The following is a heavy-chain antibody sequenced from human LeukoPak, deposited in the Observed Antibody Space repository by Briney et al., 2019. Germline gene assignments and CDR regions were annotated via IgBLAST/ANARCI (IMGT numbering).Heavy chain of an antibody. CDR3: AKAMGSSGYRVRNDAFDI. V-gene: IGHV3-30*04. CDR2: ISYDGSNK. CDR1: GFTFSNYA. D-gene: IGHD3-22*01. J-gene: IGHJ3*02. Sequence: GGSLRLSCAASGFTFSNYAMHWVRQAPGKGLEWVAVISYDGSNKYYADSVKGRFTISRDNSKNTLYLQMNSLRAEDTAVYYCAKAMGSSGYRVRNDAFDIWGQGTMVTVSS.